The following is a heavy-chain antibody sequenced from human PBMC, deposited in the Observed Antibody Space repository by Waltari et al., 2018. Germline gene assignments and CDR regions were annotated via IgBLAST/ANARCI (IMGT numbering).Heavy chain of an antibody. Sequence: EVQLVESGGGLVKPGGSLRLSCAASGLTFSRYSMNWVRQAPGKGLEWVSSISSTGSYTHYADSVKGRFTISRDNAKNSLYLQMNSLRAEDTAVYYCARGGWGFYLDDWGQGTLVTFSS. D-gene: IGHD7-27*01. CDR3: ARGGWGFYLDD. CDR1: GLTFSRYS. J-gene: IGHJ4*02. CDR2: ISSTGSYT. V-gene: IGHV3-21*01.